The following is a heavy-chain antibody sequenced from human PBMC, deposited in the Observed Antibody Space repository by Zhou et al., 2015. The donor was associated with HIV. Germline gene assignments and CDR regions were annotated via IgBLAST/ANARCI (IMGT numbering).Heavy chain of an antibody. J-gene: IGHJ3*02. CDR2: ITPLFDIE. D-gene: IGHD3-22*01. CDR3: AKSSADSDYAFDT. CDR1: GYTFTDYY. Sequence: QVQLVQSGAEVKKPGASMKVSCKASGYTFTDYYIHWVRQAPGQGLEWMGGITPLFDIEEYAEKFRGRLTITVDESTGAAYMDLRSLRYEDAAVYYCAKSSADSDYAFDTWGQGTQVVVSS. V-gene: IGHV1-69*01.